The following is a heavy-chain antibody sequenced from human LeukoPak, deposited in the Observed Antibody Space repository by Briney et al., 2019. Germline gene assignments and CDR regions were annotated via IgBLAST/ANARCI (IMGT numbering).Heavy chain of an antibody. D-gene: IGHD1-1*01. J-gene: IGHJ4*02. CDR3: ARGTYNDY. Sequence: ASVKVSCKASGYTFTSYGMTWVRQAPGQGLEWMGWISANNGNTNYAQKLEGRVTVTTDTSTSTAYIELRSLRCDDTAVYYCARGTYNDYWGQGTLVTVSS. CDR1: GYTFTSYG. CDR2: ISANNGNT. V-gene: IGHV1-18*01.